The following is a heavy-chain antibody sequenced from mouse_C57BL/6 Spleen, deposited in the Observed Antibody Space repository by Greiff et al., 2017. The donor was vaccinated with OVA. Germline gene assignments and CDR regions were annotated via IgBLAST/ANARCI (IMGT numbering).Heavy chain of an antibody. D-gene: IGHD2-4*01. CDR3: ARYDYTIWYFDV. Sequence: QVQLQQSGAELVRPGTSVKMSCKASGYTFTNYWIGWAKQRPGHGLEWIGDLYPGGGYTNYNEKFKGKATLTADKSSSTAYMQVSSLTSEDSAIYYCARYDYTIWYFDVWGTGTTVTVSS. CDR2: LYPGGGYT. J-gene: IGHJ1*03. V-gene: IGHV1-63*01. CDR1: GYTFTNYW.